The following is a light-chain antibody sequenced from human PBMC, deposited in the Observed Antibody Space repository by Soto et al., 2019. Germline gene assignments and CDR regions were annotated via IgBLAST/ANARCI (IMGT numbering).Light chain of an antibody. CDR1: QSIDNY. CDR3: QQSYSSPET. Sequence: DIQMTQSPSSLSASVGDRVTITCRASQSIDNYLNWYQQKPGKAPNLLIYAASTLLSGIPSRFSGGGSGTHFTLTIRSLQPEDFATYYCQQSYSSPETFGQGTKVEIK. CDR2: AAS. V-gene: IGKV1-39*01. J-gene: IGKJ1*01.